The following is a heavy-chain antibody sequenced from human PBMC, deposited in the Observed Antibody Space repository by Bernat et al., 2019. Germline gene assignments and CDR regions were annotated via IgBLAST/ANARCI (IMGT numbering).Heavy chain of an antibody. CDR2: AFYRSKWYN. D-gene: IGHD6-19*01. J-gene: IGHJ4*02. V-gene: IGHV6-1*01. CDR1: GDSVSSNSAA. CDR3: ARGGGRAVAGNMGGFDY. Sequence: QVQLQQSGPGLVKPSQTLSLSCAISGDSVSSNSAAWNWIRQSPSRGLEWLGRAFYRSKWYNDYALSVKSRITINPDTSKNQFSLQLDSVTPEDAAVYYCARGGGRAVAGNMGGFDYGGQGTLVSVS.